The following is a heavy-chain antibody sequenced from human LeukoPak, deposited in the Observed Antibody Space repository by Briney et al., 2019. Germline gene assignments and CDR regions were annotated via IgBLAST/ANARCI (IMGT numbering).Heavy chain of an antibody. CDR2: ISGSGGST. Sequence: GGSLRLSCAASGFTFSSYAMSWVRQAPGKGLEWVSAISGSGGSTYYADSVKGRFTISRDNSKNTLYLQMNSLRAEDTAVYYCARRMVRGVKTPTYYFDYWAQGTLVTVSS. CDR1: GFTFSSYA. J-gene: IGHJ4*02. CDR3: ARRMVRGVKTPTYYFDY. D-gene: IGHD3-10*01. V-gene: IGHV3-23*01.